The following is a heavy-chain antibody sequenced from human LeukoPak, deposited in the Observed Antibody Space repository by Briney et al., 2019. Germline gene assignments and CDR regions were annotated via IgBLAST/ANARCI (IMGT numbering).Heavy chain of an antibody. CDR1: GGSFSGYY. V-gene: IGHV4-34*01. CDR2: INRSGST. D-gene: IGHD6-13*01. J-gene: IGHJ4*02. Sequence: SETLSLTCAVYGGSFSGYYWSWIRQPPGKGLEWIGEINRSGSTNYNPSLKSRVTISVDTSKNQFSLKLSSVTAADTAVYHCASGLIEAFEIDYWAQETLVPVSS. CDR3: ASGLIEAFEIDY.